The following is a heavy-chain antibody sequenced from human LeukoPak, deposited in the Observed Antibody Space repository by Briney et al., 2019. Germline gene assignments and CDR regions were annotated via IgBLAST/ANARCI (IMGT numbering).Heavy chain of an antibody. J-gene: IGHJ4*02. V-gene: IGHV4-59*08. CDR2: NSNSGST. CDR1: GGSIGSYY. CDR3: VRHGGGYSFDY. D-gene: IGHD2-21*01. Sequence: PSETLSLTCTVSGGSIGSYYWGWIRQPPGKEFEWIGYNSNSGSTDYNPSLKSRVTISVDTSKNQFSLKLSSLTAADTAMFYCVRHGGGYSFDYWGQGTLVTVSS.